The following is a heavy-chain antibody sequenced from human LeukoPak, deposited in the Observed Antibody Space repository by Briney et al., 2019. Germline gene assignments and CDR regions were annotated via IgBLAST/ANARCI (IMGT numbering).Heavy chain of an antibody. V-gene: IGHV3-48*03. CDR3: ARGPVTSMDV. CDR1: GFTFSSYE. Sequence: GGSLRLSCAASGFTFSSYEMNWVRQAPGKGLDWVSYISSSGSTIYYADSVKGRFTISRDNAKNSLYLQMNSLRAEGTAVYYCARGPVTSMDVWGKGTTVTVSS. CDR2: ISSSGSTI. J-gene: IGHJ6*03. D-gene: IGHD2-2*01.